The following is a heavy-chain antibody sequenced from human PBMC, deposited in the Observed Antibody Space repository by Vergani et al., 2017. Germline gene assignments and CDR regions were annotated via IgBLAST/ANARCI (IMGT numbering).Heavy chain of an antibody. CDR2: IYYSGST. CDR1: GGSISSYY. D-gene: IGHD6-13*01. V-gene: IGHV4-59*01. J-gene: IGHJ4*02. CDR3: ARGGRIAAAALD. Sequence: QVQLQESGPGLVKPSETLSLTCTVPGGSISSYYWSWIRQPPGKGLEWIGYIYYSGSTNYNPSLKSRVTISVDTSKNQFSLKLSSVAAADTAVYYCARGGRIAAAALDWGQGTLVTVSS.